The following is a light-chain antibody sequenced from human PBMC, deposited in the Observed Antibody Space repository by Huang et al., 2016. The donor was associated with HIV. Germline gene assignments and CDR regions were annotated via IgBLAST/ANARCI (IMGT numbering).Light chain of an antibody. CDR3: QHRSDWPHT. Sequence: EIVLTQSPATLSLSPGERATLSCRASQSVSSYLAWYQQKPGQAPRLLIYDASNRATGSPATFSGSGSGTDFTLTISSLEPEDFAVYYCQHRSDWPHTFGQGTKLEIK. CDR2: DAS. V-gene: IGKV3-11*01. CDR1: QSVSSY. J-gene: IGKJ2*01.